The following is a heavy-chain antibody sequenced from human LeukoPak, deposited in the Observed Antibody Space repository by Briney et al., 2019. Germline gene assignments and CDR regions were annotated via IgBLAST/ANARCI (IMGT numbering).Heavy chain of an antibody. J-gene: IGHJ4*02. CDR1: GFTFSSYS. V-gene: IGHV3-23*01. D-gene: IGHD2-21*02. Sequence: GGSLRLSCAASGFTFSSYSMNWVRQAPGKGLEWVSAISGSGGSTYYADSVKGRFTISRDNSKNTLYLQMNSLRAEDTAVYYCAKDSAGVVVTATPFDYWGQGTLVTVSS. CDR3: AKDSAGVVVTATPFDY. CDR2: ISGSGGST.